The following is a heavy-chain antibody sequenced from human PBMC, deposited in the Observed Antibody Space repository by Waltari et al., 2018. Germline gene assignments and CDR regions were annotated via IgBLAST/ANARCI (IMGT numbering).Heavy chain of an antibody. J-gene: IGHJ4*02. D-gene: IGHD1-7*01. CDR2: IYYSGNT. V-gene: IGHV4-39*07. CDR1: SGAISSSGYY. CDR3: AKVWKNYRTDY. Sequence: QLQLQESGPGLVKPSATLSLTCPVSSGAISSSGYYWGWIRQPPGKGLEWMGSIYYSGNTYYNPSLKNRVTISVDTSKNQFSLKVTSVTAADTAVYYCAKVWKNYRTDYWGQGTLVTVSS.